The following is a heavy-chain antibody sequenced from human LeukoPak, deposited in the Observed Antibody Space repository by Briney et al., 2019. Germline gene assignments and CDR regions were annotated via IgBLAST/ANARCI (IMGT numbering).Heavy chain of an antibody. D-gene: IGHD6-13*01. CDR1: GFTFSSYS. Sequence: GGSLRLSCAASGFTFSSYSMYWVRQAPGKGLEWVSSISSSSSYIYYADSVKGRFTISRDNAKNSLYLQMNSLRAEDTAVYYCARAFGIAAARLDYWGQGTLVTVSS. J-gene: IGHJ4*02. CDR3: ARAFGIAAARLDY. CDR2: ISSSSSYI. V-gene: IGHV3-21*01.